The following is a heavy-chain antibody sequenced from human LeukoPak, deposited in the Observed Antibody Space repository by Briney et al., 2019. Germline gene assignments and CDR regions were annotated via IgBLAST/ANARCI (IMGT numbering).Heavy chain of an antibody. D-gene: IGHD3-9*01. CDR3: ATVDDILTGYSTTDY. CDR1: GYTFTDYY. CDR2: VDPEDGET. Sequence: ASVKLSCKVSGYTFTDYYMHWVQQAPGKGLEWMGLVDPEDGETIYAEKFQGRVTITADTSTDTAYMELSSLRSEHTAVYYCATVDDILTGYSTTDYWGQGTLVTVSS. J-gene: IGHJ4*02. V-gene: IGHV1-69-2*01.